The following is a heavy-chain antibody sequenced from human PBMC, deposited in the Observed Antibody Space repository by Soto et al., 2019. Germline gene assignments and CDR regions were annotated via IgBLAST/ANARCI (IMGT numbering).Heavy chain of an antibody. CDR3: AKHLIGGRLQSPFDL. D-gene: IGHD3-22*01. Sequence: GSLRLSCAASGFTFGDHAMSWVRQAPGKGLEWVSVISGSVGTTHYAYSVKGRFTISRDKSKNTLYLQMNNLRAEDTAVYYCAKHLIGGRLQSPFDLWGQGTQVTVSS. J-gene: IGHJ4*02. V-gene: IGHV3-23*01. CDR2: ISGSVGTT. CDR1: GFTFGDHA.